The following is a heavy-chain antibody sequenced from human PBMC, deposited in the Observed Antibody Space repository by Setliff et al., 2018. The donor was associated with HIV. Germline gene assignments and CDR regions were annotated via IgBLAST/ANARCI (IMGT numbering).Heavy chain of an antibody. V-gene: IGHV4-59*01. CDR3: ARAIGIISLYYFDS. D-gene: IGHD3-10*01. J-gene: IGHJ4*02. CDR2: IYDSGST. CDR1: GGSISSDY. Sequence: SETLSLTCTVSGGSISSDYWSWIRQPPGKGMEWIGFIYDSGSTNYNPSLESRVTISVDTSKNQFSLKLSSVTAADTAVYYCARAIGIISLYYFDSWGQGTLVTVSA.